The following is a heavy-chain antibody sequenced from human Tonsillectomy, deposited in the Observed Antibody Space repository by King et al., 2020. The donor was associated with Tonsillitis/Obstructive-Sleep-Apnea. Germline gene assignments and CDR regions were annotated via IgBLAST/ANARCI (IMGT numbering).Heavy chain of an antibody. Sequence: QLVQSGAEVKKPGASVKVSCKAYGYTFTRHYIHWVRQAPGQGLEWMGMINPSSGSTTYAQKFQGRVTMTRETSTSTVHMELSSLRSEDTAVYYCARDDKDDRYFDYWGQGTLVTVSS. CDR3: ARDDKDDRYFDY. J-gene: IGHJ4*02. CDR2: INPSSGST. D-gene: IGHD2-15*01. CDR1: GYTFTRHY. V-gene: IGHV1-46*01.